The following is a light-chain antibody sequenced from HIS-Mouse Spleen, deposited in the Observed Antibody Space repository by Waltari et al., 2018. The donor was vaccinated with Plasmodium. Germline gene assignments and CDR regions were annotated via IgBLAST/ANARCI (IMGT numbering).Light chain of an antibody. Sequence: EIVLTQSPGPLPLSPGETATLPCRASQSVSSSYLAWYQQKPGQAPRLLIYGASSRATGIPDRFSGSGSGTDFTLTISRLEPEDFAVYYCQQYGSSPLTFGGGTKVEIK. J-gene: IGKJ4*01. CDR2: GAS. CDR3: QQYGSSPLT. V-gene: IGKV3-20*01. CDR1: QSVSSSY.